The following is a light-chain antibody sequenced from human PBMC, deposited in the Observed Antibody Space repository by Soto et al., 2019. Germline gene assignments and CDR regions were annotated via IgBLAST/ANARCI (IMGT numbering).Light chain of an antibody. CDR1: QSIRSN. Sequence: LVLPQSPATLSMSPGERATLPCRASQSIRSNLGWYQQKPGQAPRLLIYGASTRATGIPARFSGSGSGTEFTLTISSLQSEDFAVYYCQQYNNCPRTFGQGTKVDIK. J-gene: IGKJ1*01. CDR3: QQYNNCPRT. CDR2: GAS. V-gene: IGKV3-15*01.